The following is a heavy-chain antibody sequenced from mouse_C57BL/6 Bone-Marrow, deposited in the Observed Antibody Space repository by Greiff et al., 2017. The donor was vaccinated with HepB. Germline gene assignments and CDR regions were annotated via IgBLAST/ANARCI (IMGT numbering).Heavy chain of an antibody. J-gene: IGHJ4*01. CDR2: IDPENGDT. CDR3: TTDSNYDYAMDC. V-gene: IGHV14-4*01. D-gene: IGHD2-5*01. Sequence: EVQLQQSGAELVRPGASVKLSCTASGFNFKDDYMHWVKQRPEQGLEWIGWIDPENGDTEYASKFQGKATITADTSSNTAYLQLSSLTSEDTAVYYCTTDSNYDYAMDCWGQGTSVTVSS. CDR1: GFNFKDDY.